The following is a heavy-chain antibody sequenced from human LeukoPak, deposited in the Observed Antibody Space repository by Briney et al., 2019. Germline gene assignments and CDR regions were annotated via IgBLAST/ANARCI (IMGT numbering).Heavy chain of an antibody. CDR1: GGSFSGYY. J-gene: IGHJ3*02. CDR3: ARKRWRWPRGRAFDI. V-gene: IGHV4-34*01. D-gene: IGHD5-24*01. Sequence: PSETLSLTCAVYGGSFSGYYWSWIRQPPGKGLEWIGEINHSGSTNYNPSLKSRVTISVDTSKNQFSLKLSSVTAADTAVYYCARKRWRWPRGRAFDIWGQGTMVTVSS. CDR2: INHSGST.